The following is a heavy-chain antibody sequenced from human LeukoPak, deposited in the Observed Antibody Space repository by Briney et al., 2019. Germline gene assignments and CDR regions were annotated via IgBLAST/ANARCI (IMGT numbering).Heavy chain of an antibody. V-gene: IGHV3-7*01. CDR1: GFAFSTYW. D-gene: IGHD3-10*02. Sequence: GGSLRLSCSASGFAFSTYWMSWVRQAPGKGLEWVANIKEDGSEDHYADSVKGRFTISRDNSKNTLYLQMNSLRAEDTAAYYCARVVFGEGDDYWGQGTLVTVSS. J-gene: IGHJ4*02. CDR3: ARVVFGEGDDY. CDR2: IKEDGSED.